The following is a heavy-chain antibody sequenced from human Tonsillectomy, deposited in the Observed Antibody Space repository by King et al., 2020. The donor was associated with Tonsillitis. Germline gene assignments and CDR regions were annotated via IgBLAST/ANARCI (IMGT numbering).Heavy chain of an antibody. CDR1: GGSISSSSYY. CDR3: AREGRITIFGVVNPNFDY. J-gene: IGHJ4*02. V-gene: IGHV4-39*02. CDR2: IYYSGST. Sequence: LQLQESGPGLVKPSETLSLTCTVSGGSISSSSYYWGWIRQPPGKGLEWIGSIYYSGSTYYNTSLKSRVTISVDTSKNQFSLKLSSVTAADTAVYYCAREGRITIFGVVNPNFDYWGQGTLVTVSS. D-gene: IGHD3-3*01.